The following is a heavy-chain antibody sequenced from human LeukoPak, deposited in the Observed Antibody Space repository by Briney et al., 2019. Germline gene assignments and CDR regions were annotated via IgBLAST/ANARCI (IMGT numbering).Heavy chain of an antibody. V-gene: IGHV4-34*01. CDR2: INHSEST. Sequence: PSETLSLTCAVYGGSYSGYYWSWLRQPPGKGLEGIGEINHSESTNYNPSLKSRVTISVVSSKRQFYLKLSSVTAAGTAVYCCARGCYVSSGFDAFDIWGQGTMVTVSS. D-gene: IGHD3-22*01. CDR3: ARGCYVSSGFDAFDI. J-gene: IGHJ3*02. CDR1: GGSYSGYY.